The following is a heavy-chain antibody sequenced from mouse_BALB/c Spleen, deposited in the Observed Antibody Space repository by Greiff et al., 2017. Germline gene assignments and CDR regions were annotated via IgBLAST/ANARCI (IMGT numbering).Heavy chain of an antibody. CDR3: ARDARDGYYPFAY. J-gene: IGHJ3*01. CDR1: GFTFSDFY. CDR2: SRNKANDYTT. Sequence: EVNVVESGGGLVQPGGSLRLSCATSGFTFSDFYMEWVRQPPGKRLEWIAASRNKANDYTTEYSASVKGRFIVSRDTSQSILYLQMNALRAEDTAIYYCARDARDGYYPFAYWGQGTLVTVSA. D-gene: IGHD2-3*01. V-gene: IGHV7-1*02.